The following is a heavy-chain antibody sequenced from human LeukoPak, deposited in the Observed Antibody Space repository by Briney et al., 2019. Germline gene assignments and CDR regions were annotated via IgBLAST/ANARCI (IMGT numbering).Heavy chain of an antibody. V-gene: IGHV3-66*01. CDR2: IYSGGST. D-gene: IGHD3-10*01. Sequence: GGSLRLSCAASGFTVSSNYMSWVRQAPGKGLGWVSVIYSGGSTYYADSVKGRFTISRDNSKNTLYLQMNSLRAEDTAVYYCARDAKPLDYYGSGSYDYWGQGTLVTVSS. CDR3: ARDAKPLDYYGSGSYDY. CDR1: GFTVSSNY. J-gene: IGHJ4*02.